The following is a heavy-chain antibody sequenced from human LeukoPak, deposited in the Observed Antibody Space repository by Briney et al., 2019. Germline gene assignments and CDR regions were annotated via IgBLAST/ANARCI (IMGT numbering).Heavy chain of an antibody. D-gene: IGHD3-22*01. CDR3: AKRGVVIRVILVGFHKEAYYFDS. V-gene: IGHV3-30*07. J-gene: IGHJ4*02. CDR2: ISYDGSNK. Sequence: GGSLRLSCAASGFTFGSYAMHWVRQAPGKGLEWVAVISYDGSNKYHADSVKGRFTISRDNSKNTLYLQMNSLRAEDTAVYFCAKRGVVIRVILVGFHKEAYYFDSWGQGALVTVSS. CDR1: GFTFGSYA.